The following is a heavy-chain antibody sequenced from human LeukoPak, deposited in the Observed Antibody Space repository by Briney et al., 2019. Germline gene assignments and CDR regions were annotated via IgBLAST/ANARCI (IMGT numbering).Heavy chain of an antibody. CDR3: ARVRGSKSSDWAFDY. CDR1: GFTFSNYW. J-gene: IGHJ4*02. V-gene: IGHV3-7*01. D-gene: IGHD3/OR15-3a*01. Sequence: GGSLRLSCAASGFTFSNYWMTWVRQAPGKGLEWVANIKKDGSEKNYVDSVKGRFTISRDNAKNSLYLQMNGLRAEDTAVYYCARVRGSKSSDWAFDYWGQGILVTVSS. CDR2: IKKDGSEK.